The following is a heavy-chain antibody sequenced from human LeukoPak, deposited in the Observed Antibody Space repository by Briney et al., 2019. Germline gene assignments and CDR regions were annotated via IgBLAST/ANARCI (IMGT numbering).Heavy chain of an antibody. CDR2: IYSGGST. D-gene: IGHD2-2*01. CDR3: ARLSRGKDFDY. J-gene: IGHJ4*02. V-gene: IGHV3-53*01. Sequence: TGGSLRLSCAASGFTVSSNYMSWVRQAPGKGLEWVSVIYSGGSTYYADSVKGRFTISRDNSKNTLYLQMNSLRAEDTAVYYCARLSRGKDFDYWGQGTLVTVSS. CDR1: GFTVSSNY.